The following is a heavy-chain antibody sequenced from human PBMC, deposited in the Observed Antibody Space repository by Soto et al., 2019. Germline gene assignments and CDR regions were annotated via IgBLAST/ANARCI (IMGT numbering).Heavy chain of an antibody. V-gene: IGHV1-18*01. CDR1: GYTFTSHG. CDR3: ATETMALDAFDI. CDR2: ISAYNGNT. Sequence: ASVKVSCKAFGYTFTSHGISWVRQAPGQGLEWMGWISAYNGNTNYAQKLQGRVTMTTDTSTSTAYMELRSLRSDDTAVYYCATETMALDAFDIWGQGTMVTVSS. D-gene: IGHD3-10*01. J-gene: IGHJ3*02.